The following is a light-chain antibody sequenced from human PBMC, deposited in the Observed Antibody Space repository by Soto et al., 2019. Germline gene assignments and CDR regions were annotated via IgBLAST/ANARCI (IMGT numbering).Light chain of an antibody. Sequence: EIVMTQSPATLSVSPGERATLSCRASQSVSSNLAWYQQKPGQAPRLLIYGASTRATGFPVRFSGSGSGTEFTLTISSLQSEDFAVYYCQQYYNWPAYTFGQGTKLEI. J-gene: IGKJ2*01. CDR2: GAS. CDR3: QQYYNWPAYT. V-gene: IGKV3-15*01. CDR1: QSVSSN.